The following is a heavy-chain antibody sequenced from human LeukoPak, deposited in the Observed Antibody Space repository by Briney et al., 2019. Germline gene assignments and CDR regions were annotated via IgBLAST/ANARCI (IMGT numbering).Heavy chain of an antibody. CDR3: IRDFRSADL. CDR2: ISYDGSNK. CDR1: GFTFSSYA. J-gene: IGHJ5*02. V-gene: IGHV3-30-3*01. Sequence: GGSLRLSCAASGFTFSSYAIHWVRQAPGKGLEWVAVISYDGSNKYYADSVKGRFTISRDNSKNTLYLQMNSLSVEDTATYYCIRDFRSADLWGQGTLVTVTS.